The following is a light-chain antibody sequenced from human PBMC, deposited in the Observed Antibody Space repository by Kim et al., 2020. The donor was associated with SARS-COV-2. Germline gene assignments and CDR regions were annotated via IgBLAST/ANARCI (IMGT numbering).Light chain of an antibody. J-gene: IGKJ1*01. CDR2: AAS. CDR1: QDIANS. Sequence: SASVGDRVTITCRASQDIANSLAWYQQKPGTVPKVLIYAASTLQSGVPSRCSGSGSGTEFTLTIGSLQTEDVATYYCQKYNSAPWTFGPGTKVDIK. V-gene: IGKV1-27*01. CDR3: QKYNSAPWT.